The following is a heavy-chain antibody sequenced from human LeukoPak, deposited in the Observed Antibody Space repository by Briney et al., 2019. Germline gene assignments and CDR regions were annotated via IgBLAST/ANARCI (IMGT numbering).Heavy chain of an antibody. CDR3: ARGDDFWGERNAFDI. J-gene: IGHJ3*02. Sequence: GGSLRLSCTASGFTFSSYTMNWVRQAPGKGLEWVSSISTTSIHIYHADSVKGRFTISRDNAKNSVSLQMNSLRAEDTAMYYCARGDDFWGERNAFDIWGQGTMVTVSS. V-gene: IGHV3-21*01. CDR1: GFTFSSYT. CDR2: ISTTSIHI. D-gene: IGHD3-3*01.